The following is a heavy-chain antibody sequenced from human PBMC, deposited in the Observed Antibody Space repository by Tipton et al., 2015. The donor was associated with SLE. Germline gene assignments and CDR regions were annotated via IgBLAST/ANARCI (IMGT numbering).Heavy chain of an antibody. CDR3: ASDKVGATGVDAFDI. Sequence: TLSLTCTVSGGSISSGSYYWSWIRQPAGKGLEWIGRIYTSGSTNYTPSLKSRVTISVDTSKNQFSLKLSSVTAADTAVYYCASDKVGATGVDAFDIWGQGTMATVSS. D-gene: IGHD1-26*01. J-gene: IGHJ3*02. CDR2: IYTSGST. CDR1: GGSISSGSYY. V-gene: IGHV4-61*02.